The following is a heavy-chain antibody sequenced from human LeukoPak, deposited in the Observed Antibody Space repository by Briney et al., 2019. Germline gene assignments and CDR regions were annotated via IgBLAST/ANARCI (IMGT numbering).Heavy chain of an antibody. Sequence: SQTLSLTCAISGDSVSSNSAAWNWIRQSPSRGLEWLGRTYYRSKWYNDYAVSVKSRISINPDTSKNQFSLQLNSVTPEDTAVYYCARDPTEPDTGRGYFDYWGQGTLVTASS. CDR1: GDSVSSNSAA. D-gene: IGHD1-14*01. J-gene: IGHJ4*02. CDR3: ARDPTEPDTGRGYFDY. V-gene: IGHV6-1*01. CDR2: TYYRSKWYN.